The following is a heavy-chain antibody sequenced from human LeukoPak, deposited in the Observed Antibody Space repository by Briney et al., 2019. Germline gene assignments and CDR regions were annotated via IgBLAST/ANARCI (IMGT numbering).Heavy chain of an antibody. J-gene: IGHJ4*02. D-gene: IGHD3-22*01. CDR2: ISYDGSNK. Sequence: GRSLRLSCAASGFTFSSYAMHWVRQAPGKGLGWVAVISYDGSNKYYADSVKGRFTISRDNSKNTLYLQMNSLRAEDTAVYYCARAQYDSPDYWGQGTLVTVSS. V-gene: IGHV3-30*04. CDR3: ARAQYDSPDY. CDR1: GFTFSSYA.